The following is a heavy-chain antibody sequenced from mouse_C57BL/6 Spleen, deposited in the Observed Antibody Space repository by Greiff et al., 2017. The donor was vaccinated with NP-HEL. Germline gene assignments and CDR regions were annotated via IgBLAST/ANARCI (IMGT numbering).Heavy chain of an antibody. CDR1: GYTFTSYW. CDR2: IYPGSGST. J-gene: IGHJ3*01. V-gene: IGHV1-55*01. Sequence: QVQLQQPGAELVKPGASVKMSCKASGYTFTSYWITWVKQRPGQGLEWIGDIYPGSGSTNYNEKFKSKATLTVDTSSSTAYMRLSSLTSEDSAVYYCARGHDYDFADWGQGTLVTVSA. CDR3: ARGHDYDFAD. D-gene: IGHD2-4*01.